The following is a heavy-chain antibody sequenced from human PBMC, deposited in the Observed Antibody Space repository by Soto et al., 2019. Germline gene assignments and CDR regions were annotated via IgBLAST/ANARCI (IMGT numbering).Heavy chain of an antibody. CDR2: ISSGSGTI. J-gene: IGHJ1*01. V-gene: IGHV3-48*04. CDR3: AKDAPHTSGWRYHNVESFHQ. D-gene: IGHD6-19*01. Sequence: GGSLRLSCAASGFIFRSYSMSWVRQAPGKGLEWVSYISSGSGTIYYADSVKGRFTISRDNFKNTLFLQMNSLRAEDTAVYYCAKDAPHTSGWRYHNVESFHQWGLGT. CDR1: GFIFRSYS.